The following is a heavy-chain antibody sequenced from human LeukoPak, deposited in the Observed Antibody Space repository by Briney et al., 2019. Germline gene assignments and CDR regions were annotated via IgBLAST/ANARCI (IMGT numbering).Heavy chain of an antibody. V-gene: IGHV1-18*01. D-gene: IGHD3-10*01. CDR1: GYTFTSYG. J-gene: IGHJ4*02. Sequence: ASVKVSCKASGYTFTSYGISWVRQAPGQGLEWMGWISAYNGNTNYAQKLQGRVTMTTDTSTSTAYMELRSLRSDDTAVYYCARDQGVLWFGELLGIDYWGQGTLVTVSS. CDR2: ISAYNGNT. CDR3: ARDQGVLWFGELLGIDY.